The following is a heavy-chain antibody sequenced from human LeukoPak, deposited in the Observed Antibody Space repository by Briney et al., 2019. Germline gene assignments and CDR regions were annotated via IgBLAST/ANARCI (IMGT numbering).Heavy chain of an antibody. Sequence: PSGTLSLTCAVSGGSISSSNWWSWVRQPPGKGLEWIGEIYHSGSTNYNPSLKSRVTISVDTSKNQFSLKLSSVTAADTAVYYCAGNYYDSSGYFDYWGQGTLVTVSS. J-gene: IGHJ4*02. V-gene: IGHV4-4*02. CDR3: AGNYYDSSGYFDY. CDR2: IYHSGST. D-gene: IGHD3-22*01. CDR1: GGSISSSNW.